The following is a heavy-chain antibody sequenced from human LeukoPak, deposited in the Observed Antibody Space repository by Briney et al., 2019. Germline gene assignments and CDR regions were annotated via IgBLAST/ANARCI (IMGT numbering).Heavy chain of an antibody. D-gene: IGHD3-16*01. Sequence: PSETLSLTCTVSDDSISSGAYYWSWIRQHPGKGLEWIGYIYYSGSTNYNPSLKSRVTISVDTSKNQFSLKLSSVTAADTAVYYCAREWGSFDYWGQGTLVTVSS. CDR1: DDSISSGAYY. V-gene: IGHV4-61*08. J-gene: IGHJ4*02. CDR3: AREWGSFDY. CDR2: IYYSGST.